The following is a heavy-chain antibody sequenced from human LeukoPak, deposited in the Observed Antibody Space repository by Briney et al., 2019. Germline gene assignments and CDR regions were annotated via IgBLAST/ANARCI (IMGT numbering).Heavy chain of an antibody. CDR2: IYTSGST. CDR1: GGSISSGSYY. V-gene: IGHV4-61*02. CDR3: ARSWGIFGVVRYAFDI. D-gene: IGHD3-3*01. J-gene: IGHJ4*02. Sequence: PSETLSLTCTVSGGSISSGSYYWSWIRQPAGKGLEWIGRIYTSGSTNYNPSLKSRVTISVETSKNQFSLKLSSVTAADTAVYYCARSWGIFGVVRYAFDIWGQGTLVTVSS.